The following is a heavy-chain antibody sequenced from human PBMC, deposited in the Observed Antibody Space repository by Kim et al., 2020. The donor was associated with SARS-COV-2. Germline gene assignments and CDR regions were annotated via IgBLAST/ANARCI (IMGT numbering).Heavy chain of an antibody. CDR1: GFTFSSYS. Sequence: GGSLRLSCAASGFTFSSYSMNWVRQAPGKGLEWVSYISSSSSTIYYADSVKGRFTISRDNAKNSLYLQMNSLRDEDTAVYYCARDRSIVVVPAAPNWFDPWGQGTLVTVSS. CDR3: ARDRSIVVVPAAPNWFDP. CDR2: ISSSSSTI. J-gene: IGHJ5*02. V-gene: IGHV3-48*02. D-gene: IGHD2-2*01.